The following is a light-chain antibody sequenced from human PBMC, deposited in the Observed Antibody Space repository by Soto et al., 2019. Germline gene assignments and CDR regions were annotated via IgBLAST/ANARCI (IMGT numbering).Light chain of an antibody. Sequence: EIVWTQSPATPSLSPGERATLSGRASQTVSSSLAWYQQKPGQAHRLLIYDASNRATGIPARFSGSGSGTDFTLTISSLEPEDFAVYYCQQRSNWPPITFGQGTRLEIK. V-gene: IGKV3-11*01. CDR1: QTVSSS. CDR2: DAS. J-gene: IGKJ5*01. CDR3: QQRSNWPPIT.